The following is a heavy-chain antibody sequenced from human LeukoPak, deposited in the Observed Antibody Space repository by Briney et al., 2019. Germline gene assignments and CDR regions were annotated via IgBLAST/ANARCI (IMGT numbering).Heavy chain of an antibody. CDR2: TNHSGST. CDR3: ARDILEHPFDY. Sequence: SETLSLTCAVYGGSFSGYCWSWIRQPPGKGLEWIGETNHSGSTNYNPSLKSRVTISVDTSKNQFSLKLSSVTAADAAVYYCARDILEHPFDYWGQGTLVTVSS. D-gene: IGHD1/OR15-1a*01. J-gene: IGHJ4*02. V-gene: IGHV4-34*01. CDR1: GGSFSGYC.